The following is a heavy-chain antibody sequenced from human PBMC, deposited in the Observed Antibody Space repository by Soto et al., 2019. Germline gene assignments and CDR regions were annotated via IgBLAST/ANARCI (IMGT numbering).Heavy chain of an antibody. CDR1: GDSISRYY. CDR3: ARDQGGEFLKGSGMDV. Sequence: QVQLQESGPGLVKPSETLSLTCTVSGDSISRYYWSWIRLSPGKGLEWIGYIYYSGETNYNPSVKSRVTISVDRTKNQFSLKLSSVTAADTAVYYCARDQGGEFLKGSGMDVWGQETTVTVSS. D-gene: IGHD3-10*01. V-gene: IGHV4-59*01. J-gene: IGHJ6*02. CDR2: IYYSGET.